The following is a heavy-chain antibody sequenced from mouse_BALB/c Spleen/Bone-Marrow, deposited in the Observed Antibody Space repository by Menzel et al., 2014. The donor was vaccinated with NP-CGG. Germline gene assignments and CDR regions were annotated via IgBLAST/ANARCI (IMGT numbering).Heavy chain of an antibody. Sequence: VQLKESGPELVKPGASVKMSCKASGYTFTSYVMNWVKQKPGQGLEWIGFFNPYNDGTKFNEKFKGKATLTSDKSSSTAYMELSSLTSEDSAVYYCAREDGNYGYWYFDVWGAGTTVTVSS. CDR1: GYTFTSYV. J-gene: IGHJ1*01. CDR2: FNPYNDGT. V-gene: IGHV1-14*01. CDR3: AREDGNYGYWYFDV. D-gene: IGHD2-1*01.